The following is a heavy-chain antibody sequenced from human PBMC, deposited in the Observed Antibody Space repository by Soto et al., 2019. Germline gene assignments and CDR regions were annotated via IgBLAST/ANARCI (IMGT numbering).Heavy chain of an antibody. D-gene: IGHD3-22*01. Sequence: ASVKFSCKASGYTFTSYGISCVRQAPGQGLAWMGWISAYNGNTNYAQKLQGRGTMTTDTSTSTAYIELRSMRTHDTAVYHCARVPLNYYSSGLYYFDYWGQGTLGTVAS. CDR2: ISAYNGNT. V-gene: IGHV1-18*01. CDR1: GYTFTSYG. J-gene: IGHJ4*02. CDR3: ARVPLNYYSSGLYYFDY.